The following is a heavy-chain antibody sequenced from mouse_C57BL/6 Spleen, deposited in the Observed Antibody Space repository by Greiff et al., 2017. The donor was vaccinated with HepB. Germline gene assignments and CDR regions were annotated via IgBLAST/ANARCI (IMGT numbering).Heavy chain of an antibody. CDR2: ISSGSSTI. J-gene: IGHJ2*01. D-gene: IGHD1-1*01. Sequence: DVKLVESGGGLVKPGGSLKLSCAASGFTFSDYGMHWVRQAPEKGLEWVAYISSGSSTIYYADTVKGRFTISRDNAKNTLFLQMTSLRSEDTAMYYCASDYYGTFDYWGQGTTLTVSS. CDR3: ASDYYGTFDY. CDR1: GFTFSDYG. V-gene: IGHV5-17*01.